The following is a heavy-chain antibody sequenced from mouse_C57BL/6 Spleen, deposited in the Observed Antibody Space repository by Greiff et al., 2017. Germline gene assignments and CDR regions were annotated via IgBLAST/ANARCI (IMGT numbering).Heavy chain of an antibody. J-gene: IGHJ1*03. CDR2: ISYDGSN. Sequence: DVQLQESGPGLVKPSQSLSLTCSVTGYSITSGYYWNWIRQFPGNKLEWMGYISYDGSNNYNPSLKNRISITRDTSKNQFFLKLNSVTTEDTATYYCARWGYYGSSRYFDVWGTGTTVTVSS. V-gene: IGHV3-6*01. CDR3: ARWGYYGSSRYFDV. D-gene: IGHD1-1*01. CDR1: GYSITSGYY.